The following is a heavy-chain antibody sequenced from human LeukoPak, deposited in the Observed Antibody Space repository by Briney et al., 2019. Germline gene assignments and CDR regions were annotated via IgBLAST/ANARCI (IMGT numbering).Heavy chain of an antibody. D-gene: IGHD5-12*01. V-gene: IGHV3-48*03. CDR1: GFTLSSYE. CDR3: AKGGGYEAQYYYYYLDV. J-gene: IGHJ6*03. CDR2: ISSGGSTK. Sequence: PGGSLRLSCAASGFTLSSYEMNWVRQAPGKGLEWVSYISSGGSTKYYADSVKGRFTISRDNSKNTLYLQMKSLRAEDTAVYYCAKGGGYEAQYYYYYLDVWGKGTTVTISS.